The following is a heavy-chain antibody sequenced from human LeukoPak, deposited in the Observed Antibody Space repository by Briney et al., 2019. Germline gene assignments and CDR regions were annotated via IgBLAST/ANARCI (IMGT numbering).Heavy chain of an antibody. D-gene: IGHD2-2*02. CDR1: GFTFSSYA. CDR3: AKGTYCSSTSCYTYYYYYGMDV. CDR2: ISGSGGST. V-gene: IGHV3-23*01. J-gene: IGHJ6*02. Sequence: PGGSLRLSCAASGFTFSSYAMSWVRQAPGKWLEWVSAISGSGGSTYYADSVKGRFTISRDNSKNTLYLQMNSLRAEDTAVYYCAKGTYCSSTSCYTYYYYYGMDVWGQGTTVTVSS.